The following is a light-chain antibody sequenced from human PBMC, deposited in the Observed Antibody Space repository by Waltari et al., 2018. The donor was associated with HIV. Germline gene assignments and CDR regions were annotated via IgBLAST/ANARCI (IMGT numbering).Light chain of an antibody. J-gene: IGLJ3*02. V-gene: IGLV10-54*01. CDR1: KNTVANPA. CDR2: RND. CDR3: SAWDGSLHAWV. Sequence: HAGLTQPPSLSNGLGQTATFTCTGNKNTVANPAPPWLQQHQGHPPKLLSYRNDNRPSGISERLSASRSGNTASLTITGLQPEDEADYYCSAWDGSLHAWVFGGGTKLTVL.